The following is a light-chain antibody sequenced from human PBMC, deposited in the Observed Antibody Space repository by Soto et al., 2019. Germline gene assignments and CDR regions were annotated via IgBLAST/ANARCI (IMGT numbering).Light chain of an antibody. CDR1: QSIARK. J-gene: IGKJ5*01. CDR3: QQYNKWSAIS. CDR2: DTS. V-gene: IGKV3-15*01. Sequence: EIVLTQSPASLSVSPGERVTLSCRASQSIARKLAWYQQKPGQAPRLLIYDTSTRATRLPARFSGSGSGTEFTLTISSLQSEDSAVYYCQQYNKWSAISFGQGTRLEIK.